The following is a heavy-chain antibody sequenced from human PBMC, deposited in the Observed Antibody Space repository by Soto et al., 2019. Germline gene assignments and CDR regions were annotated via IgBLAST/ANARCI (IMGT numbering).Heavy chain of an antibody. D-gene: IGHD3-9*01. J-gene: IGHJ4*02. CDR3: ARFATPYYDILTGYSFDY. Sequence: SVTLSLTCAVYGGSFSGYYWSWIRQPPGKRLEWIGEINHSGSTNYNPSLKSRVTISVDTSKNQFSLKLSSVTAADTAVYYCARFATPYYDILTGYSFDYRGQGTLVTVSS. CDR2: INHSGST. V-gene: IGHV4-34*01. CDR1: GGSFSGYY.